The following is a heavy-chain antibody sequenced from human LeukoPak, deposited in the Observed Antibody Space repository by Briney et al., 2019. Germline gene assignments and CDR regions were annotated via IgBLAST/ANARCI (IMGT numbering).Heavy chain of an antibody. V-gene: IGHV3-53*01. CDR3: GTGEWPQNY. Sequence: GGSLRLSCAVSGFTVSNNYMTWVRQVPGKGLEWVSLIYRSGNTYYADSVKGRFTISKDNSRDILYLQMNSLRAEDTAVYYCGTGEWPQNYWGRGTLVTVSS. CDR1: GFTVSNNY. CDR2: IYRSGNT. D-gene: IGHD7-27*01. J-gene: IGHJ4*02.